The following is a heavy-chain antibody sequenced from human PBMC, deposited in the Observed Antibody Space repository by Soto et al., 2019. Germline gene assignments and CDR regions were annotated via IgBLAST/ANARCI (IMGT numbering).Heavy chain of an antibody. CDR2: ISGSGGST. J-gene: IGHJ4*02. CDR3: AKEVVVVTEAVYYCDY. D-gene: IGHD3-22*01. Sequence: EVQLLESGGGLVQPGGSLRLSCAASGFTFSSYAMSWVRQAPGKGLEWVSAISGSGGSTYYADSVKGRFTISRDNSKNTLYLQMNSLRAEDTAVYYCAKEVVVVTEAVYYCDYWGQGTLVTVSS. V-gene: IGHV3-23*01. CDR1: GFTFSSYA.